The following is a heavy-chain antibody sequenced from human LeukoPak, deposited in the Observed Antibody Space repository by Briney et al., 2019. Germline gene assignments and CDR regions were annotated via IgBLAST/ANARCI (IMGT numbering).Heavy chain of an antibody. V-gene: IGHV3-23*01. CDR3: AKNNCSSTSCCSDY. Sequence: GGSLRLSCVASGFTFSSYAMSWVRQAPGKGLEWVSAISGSGGSTYYADSVKGRFTISRDNSKNTLYLQMNSLRAEDTAVYYCAKNNCSSTSCCSDYWGQGTLVTVSS. D-gene: IGHD2-2*01. CDR1: GFTFSSYA. CDR2: ISGSGGST. J-gene: IGHJ4*02.